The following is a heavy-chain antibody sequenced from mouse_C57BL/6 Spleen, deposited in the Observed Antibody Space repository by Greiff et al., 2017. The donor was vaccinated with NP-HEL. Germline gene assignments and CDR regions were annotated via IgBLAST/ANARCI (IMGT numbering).Heavy chain of an antibody. J-gene: IGHJ4*01. CDR3: ARDRNWDGGAMDY. CDR2: ISDGGSYT. D-gene: IGHD4-1*01. V-gene: IGHV5-4*01. Sequence: EVQLVESGGGLVKPGGSLKLSCAASGFTFSSYAMSWVRQTPEKRLEWVATISDGGSYTYYPDNVKGRFTISRDNAKNNLYLQMSHLKSEDTAMYYCARDRNWDGGAMDYWGQGTSVTVSS. CDR1: GFTFSSYA.